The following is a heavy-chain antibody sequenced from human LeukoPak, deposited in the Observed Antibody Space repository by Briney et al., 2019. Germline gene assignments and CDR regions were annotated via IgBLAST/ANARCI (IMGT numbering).Heavy chain of an antibody. CDR2: ISSSSSYI. J-gene: IGHJ5*02. V-gene: IGHV3-21*01. CDR3: AQRAGQADWFDP. D-gene: IGHD3-10*01. Sequence: GGSLRLSCAASGFIFSSYSMNWVRQAPGKGLEWVSSISSSSSYIYYADSVKGRFTISRDNAKNSLYLQMNSLRAEDTAVYYCAQRAGQADWFDPWGQGTLVTVSS. CDR1: GFIFSSYS.